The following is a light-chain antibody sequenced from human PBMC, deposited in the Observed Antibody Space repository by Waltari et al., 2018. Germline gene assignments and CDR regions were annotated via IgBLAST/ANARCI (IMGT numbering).Light chain of an antibody. CDR3: QQATSLPLT. Sequence: DIQMTQSPSSVSASVVARVTHTCRASQATSGWLAWYQQKPWSAPKLLIYGASSLQSGVPSRFSGSGYGTDFTLTISSLQPEDCATYYCQQATSLPLTFGGGTKVEIK. CDR1: QATSGW. CDR2: GAS. V-gene: IGKV1-12*01. J-gene: IGKJ4*01.